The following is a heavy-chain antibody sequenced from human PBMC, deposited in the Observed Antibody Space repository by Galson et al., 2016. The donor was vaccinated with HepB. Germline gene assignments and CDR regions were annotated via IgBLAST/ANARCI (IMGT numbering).Heavy chain of an antibody. CDR2: IRQDGNEK. J-gene: IGHJ3*01. CDR3: ARDSGHCRGGICSGDAFDV. CDR1: GFSFTNHW. V-gene: IGHV3-7*01. Sequence: SLRLSCAASGFSFTNHWMTWVRQAPGKGLEWVANIRQDGNEKYHAEFVKGRFTISRDNAKTSLYLQMSGLRPEDTALYYCARDSGHCRGGICSGDAFDVLGQGAMVTVSS. D-gene: IGHD2-15*01.